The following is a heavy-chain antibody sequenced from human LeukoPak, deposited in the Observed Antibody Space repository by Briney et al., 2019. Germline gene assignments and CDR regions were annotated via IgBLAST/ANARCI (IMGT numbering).Heavy chain of an antibody. CDR1: GFTVSGNY. Sequence: QPGGSLRLSCAVSGFTVSGNYITWVRQAPGKGLEWVSVIYANGNTYYADSMQGRLTISRDKSKNTVFLQMNSLRAEDTAMYYCARVGEGELGNWFDPWGQGTLVTVSS. D-gene: IGHD3-10*01. CDR2: IYANGNT. J-gene: IGHJ5*02. CDR3: ARVGEGELGNWFDP. V-gene: IGHV3-53*01.